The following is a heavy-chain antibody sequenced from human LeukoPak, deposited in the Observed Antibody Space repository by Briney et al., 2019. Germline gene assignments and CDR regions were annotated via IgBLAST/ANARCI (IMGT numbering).Heavy chain of an antibody. CDR1: GYTFSGHY. CDR3: ARGVDTAVDFDY. V-gene: IGHV1-2*02. Sequence: GASVKVSCKASGYTFSGHYMHWVRQAPGQGLEWMGWIKPSSGATNYAQKFRGRVTMTRDTSNRTSYMELSRLRSDDTALYYCARGVDTAVDFDYWGQGTLVTVSS. CDR2: IKPSSGAT. D-gene: IGHD5-18*01. J-gene: IGHJ4*02.